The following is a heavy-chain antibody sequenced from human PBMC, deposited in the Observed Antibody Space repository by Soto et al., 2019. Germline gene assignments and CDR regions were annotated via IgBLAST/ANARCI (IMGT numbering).Heavy chain of an antibody. CDR2: TYYRSKWYN. D-gene: IGHD6-19*01. V-gene: IGHV6-1*01. CDR1: GDSVSSNSAA. J-gene: IGHJ5*02. CDR3: ARGPYSSGWYGRPNNWFDP. Sequence: PSQTLSLTCAISGDSVSSNSAAWNWIRQSPSRGLEWLGRTYYRSKWYNDYAVSVKSRITINPDTSKNQFSLQLNSVTPEDTAVYYCARGPYSSGWYGRPNNWFDPWGQGTLVTVPS.